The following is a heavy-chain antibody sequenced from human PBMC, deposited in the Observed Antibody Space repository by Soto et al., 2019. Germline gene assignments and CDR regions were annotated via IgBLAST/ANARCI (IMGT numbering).Heavy chain of an antibody. J-gene: IGHJ5*02. CDR1: GGSFSGYY. V-gene: IGHV4-34*01. CDR2: INHSGST. CDR3: ARVRGRGYSYGYPTMYNWFDP. Sequence: PSETLSLTWAVYGGSFSGYYWSWIRQPPGKGLEWIGEINHSGSTNYNPSLKSRVTISVDTSKNQFSLKLSSVTAADTAVYYCARVRGRGYSYGYPTMYNWFDPWGQGTLVTVSS. D-gene: IGHD5-18*01.